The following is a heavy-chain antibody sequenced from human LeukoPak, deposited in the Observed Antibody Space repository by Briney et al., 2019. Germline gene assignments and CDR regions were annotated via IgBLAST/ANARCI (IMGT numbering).Heavy chain of an antibody. CDR2: ISSSSSTI. D-gene: IGHD6-13*01. V-gene: IGHV3-48*01. Sequence: QLVESGGGLVQPGGSLRLSCAASGFTFSSYSMNWVRQAPGKGLEWVSYISSSSSTIYYADSVKGRFSISRDNAKNSLYLQMNSLRAEDTAVYYCASADGYSSSWAYYYYYMDVWGEGTTVTVSS. CDR1: GFTFSSYS. CDR3: ASADGYSSSWAYYYYYMDV. J-gene: IGHJ6*03.